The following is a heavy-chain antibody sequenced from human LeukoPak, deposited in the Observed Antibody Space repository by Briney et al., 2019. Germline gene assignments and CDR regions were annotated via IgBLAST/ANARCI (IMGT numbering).Heavy chain of an antibody. CDR3: AKSGDFWSGYSEFDY. Sequence: PGGSLRLSCAASGFTFSSYAVSWVRQAPGEGLEWVSAMSGRGGSTYYADSVKGRFTISRDNSKNTLYLQMNSLRAEDTAVYYCAKSGDFWSGYSEFDYWGQGTLVTVSS. V-gene: IGHV3-23*01. CDR2: MSGRGGST. J-gene: IGHJ4*02. CDR1: GFTFSSYA. D-gene: IGHD3-3*01.